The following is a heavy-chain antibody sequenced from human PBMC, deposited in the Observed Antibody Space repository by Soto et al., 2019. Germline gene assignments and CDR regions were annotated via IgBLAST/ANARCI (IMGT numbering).Heavy chain of an antibody. V-gene: IGHV4-59*04. J-gene: IGHJ4*02. D-gene: IGHD4-17*01. Sequence: SETLSLTCTVSGGSISYYYWSWIRQPPGKGLEWIGCIYYSGSTYYNPSLKSRVTISVDTSKNQFSLKLSSVTAADTAVYYCAGDTTVTYRIDYWGQGTLVTVSS. CDR3: AGDTTVTYRIDY. CDR1: GGSISYYY. CDR2: IYYSGST.